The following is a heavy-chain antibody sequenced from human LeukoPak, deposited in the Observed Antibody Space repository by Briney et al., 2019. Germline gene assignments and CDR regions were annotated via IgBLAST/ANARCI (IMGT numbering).Heavy chain of an antibody. CDR1: GGSISSGGYY. Sequence: PSETLSLTCTVSGGSISSGGYYWSWIRQHPEKGLEWIGYIYYTGSTFYNPSLKSRVIISVDTSKNQLSLRLSSVTVADTAVYYCASSEATTTPPPYGMDVWGQGTTVTVSS. J-gene: IGHJ6*02. V-gene: IGHV4-31*03. CDR2: IYYTGST. D-gene: IGHD5-12*01. CDR3: ASSEATTTPPPYGMDV.